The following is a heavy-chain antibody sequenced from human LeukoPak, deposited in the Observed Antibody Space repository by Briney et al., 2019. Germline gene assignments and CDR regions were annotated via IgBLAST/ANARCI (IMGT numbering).Heavy chain of an antibody. CDR2: INHSGST. CDR3: ARGRMYSSSWYQDPPGFDY. Sequence: SETLSLTCAVYGGSFSGYYWSWIRQPPGKGLEWIGEINHSGSTNYNPSLKSRVTISVDTSKNQFSLKLSSVTAADTAVYYCARGRMYSSSWYQDPPGFDYWGQGTLVTVSS. D-gene: IGHD6-13*01. CDR1: GGSFSGYY. J-gene: IGHJ4*02. V-gene: IGHV4-34*01.